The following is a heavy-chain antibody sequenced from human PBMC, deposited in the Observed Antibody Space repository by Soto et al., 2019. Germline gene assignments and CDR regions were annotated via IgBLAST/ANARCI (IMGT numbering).Heavy chain of an antibody. Sequence: ASVKVSCKASGYTFTGYYMHWVRQAPGQGLEWMGWINPNSGGTNYAQKFQGWVTMTRDTSISTAYMELNSLRAEDTAVYYCAKDGGNWLLGSVLVPAASGMDVWGQGTTVTVSS. CDR3: AKDGGNWLLGSVLVPAASGMDV. J-gene: IGHJ6*02. V-gene: IGHV1-2*04. CDR1: GYTFTGYY. CDR2: INPNSGGT. D-gene: IGHD2-2*01.